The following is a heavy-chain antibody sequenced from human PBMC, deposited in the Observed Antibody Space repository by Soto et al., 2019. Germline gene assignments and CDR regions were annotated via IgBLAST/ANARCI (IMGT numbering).Heavy chain of an antibody. Sequence: EVQLLESGGGLVQPGGSLRLSCAASGFTFSTYAMIWVRQAPGKGLEWVSAISGSGDSTYYADSVKGRFTISRDNSKNTLYLQMSSLRAEDTAIYYCAKDSFINLRGYYSYWGQGTLVTVSS. CDR2: ISGSGDST. V-gene: IGHV3-23*01. CDR3: AKDSFINLRGYYSY. CDR1: GFTFSTYA. J-gene: IGHJ4*02. D-gene: IGHD5-12*01.